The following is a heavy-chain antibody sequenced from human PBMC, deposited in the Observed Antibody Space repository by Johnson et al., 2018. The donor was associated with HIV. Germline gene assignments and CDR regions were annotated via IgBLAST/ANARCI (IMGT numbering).Heavy chain of an antibody. J-gene: IGHJ3*02. D-gene: IGHD3-22*01. CDR3: AKGCRWLLERTYAFDI. V-gene: IGHV3-33*06. Sequence: QMQLVESGGGVVQPGRSLRLSCAASGFTFSNYAMHWVRQAPGKGLEWVAVIWYDGSDKYYADSVKGRFTISRDNSRNTVYLQMNSLRVEDTAVYYCAKGCRWLLERTYAFDIWGQGTMVTVSS. CDR1: GFTFSNYA. CDR2: IWYDGSDK.